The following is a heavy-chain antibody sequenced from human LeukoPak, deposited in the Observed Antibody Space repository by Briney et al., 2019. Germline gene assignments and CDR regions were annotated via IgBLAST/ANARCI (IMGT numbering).Heavy chain of an antibody. CDR2: ISGSGGNT. V-gene: IGHV3-23*01. Sequence: GGSLRLSCAASGFTFSSYAMNWVRQAPGKGLEWVSAISGSGGNTYYADSVKGRATISRDNAKNSLYLQMNSLRAEDTAVYYCARPAYCGGNCYYFPDYWGQGTLVTVSS. D-gene: IGHD2-21*02. J-gene: IGHJ4*02. CDR3: ARPAYCGGNCYYFPDY. CDR1: GFTFSSYA.